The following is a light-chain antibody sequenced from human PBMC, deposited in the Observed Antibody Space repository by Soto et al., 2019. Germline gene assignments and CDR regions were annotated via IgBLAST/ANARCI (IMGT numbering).Light chain of an antibody. Sequence: EIVMTQSPATLSVSPGERATLSCRASQSVGGNLAWYQQRPGRAPRLLIYDAYTRATDIPGRFSGSGSGTEYTLTISSLQSENFALYYCQQYNNWPLYTFGQGTKLEIK. CDR1: QSVGGN. CDR2: DAY. V-gene: IGKV3-15*01. J-gene: IGKJ2*01. CDR3: QQYNNWPLYT.